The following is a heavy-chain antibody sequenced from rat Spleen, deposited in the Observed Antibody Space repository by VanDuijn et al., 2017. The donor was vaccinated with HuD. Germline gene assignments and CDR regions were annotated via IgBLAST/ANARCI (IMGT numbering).Heavy chain of an antibody. CDR1: GFTFSNFD. D-gene: IGHD1-1*01. V-gene: IGHV5-19*01. Sequence: EVQVVESGGGLVQPGGSLKLSCAASGFTFSNFDMAWVRQAPTKGLEWVASIGPSGDSTYYRDSVKGRFTVSRDNAKGTLFLQMDSLRSEDTATYYCTRLGTVADYWGQGVMVTVSS. J-gene: IGHJ2*01. CDR2: IGPSGDST. CDR3: TRLGTVADY.